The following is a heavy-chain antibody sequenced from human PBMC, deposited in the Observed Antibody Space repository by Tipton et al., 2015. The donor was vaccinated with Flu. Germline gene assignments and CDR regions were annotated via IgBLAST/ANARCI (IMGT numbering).Heavy chain of an antibody. D-gene: IGHD6-6*01. CDR1: GYTFTGYY. CDR2: IYYSGST. CDR3: ATLSIAARPDY. Sequence: QLVQSGAEVKKPGASVKVSCKASGYTFTGYYMHWVRQAPGQGLEWIGYIYYSGSTNYNPSLKSRVTISVDTSKNQFSLKLSSVTAADTAVYYCATLSIAARPDYWGQGTLVTVSS. J-gene: IGHJ4*02. V-gene: IGHV4-59*08.